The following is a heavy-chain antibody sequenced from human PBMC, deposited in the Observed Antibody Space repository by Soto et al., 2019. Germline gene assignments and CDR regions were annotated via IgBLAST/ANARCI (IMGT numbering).Heavy chain of an antibody. CDR3: ARAYSSGWYGAGGDAFDI. J-gene: IGHJ3*02. CDR2: INSDGSST. D-gene: IGHD6-19*01. Sequence: EVQLVESGGGLVQPGGSLRLSCAASGFTFSRYWMHWVRQAPGKGLVWVSRINSDGSSTSYADSVKGRFTISRDNAKNTLYLQMNSLRAEDTAVYYCARAYSSGWYGAGGDAFDIWGQGTMVTVSS. V-gene: IGHV3-74*01. CDR1: GFTFSRYW.